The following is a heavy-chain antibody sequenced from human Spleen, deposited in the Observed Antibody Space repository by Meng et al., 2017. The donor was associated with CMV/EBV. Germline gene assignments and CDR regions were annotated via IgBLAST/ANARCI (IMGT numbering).Heavy chain of an antibody. V-gene: IGHV4-4*07. J-gene: IGHJ4*02. D-gene: IGHD3-10*01. CDR1: GDSIGTYY. CDR2: IFTSGST. CDR3: ARGAHYYPRYFDY. Sequence: QVQRQGSGPGLVKPSETLSLTCIVSGDSIGTYYWTWIRQPAGKGLEWIGHIFTSGSTNYNPSLKSRVTMSIDPSKNQFSLKLSSVTAADTAVYYCARGAHYYPRYFDYWGQGALVTVSS.